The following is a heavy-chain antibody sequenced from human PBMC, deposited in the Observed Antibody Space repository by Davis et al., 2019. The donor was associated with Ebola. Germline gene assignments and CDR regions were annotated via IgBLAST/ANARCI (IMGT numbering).Heavy chain of an antibody. CDR1: GFTFNTYA. CDR2: ISGSGAST. D-gene: IGHD1-26*01. J-gene: IGHJ4*02. V-gene: IGHV3-23*01. Sequence: PGGSLRLSCTASGFTFNTYAMAWVRQAPGKGLEWVSAISGSGASTYYADSVKGRFTISRDNSKNTLYLQMNSLRVEDTAIYYCATLVGGSYCFDYWGQGMLVTVSS. CDR3: ATLVGGSYCFDY.